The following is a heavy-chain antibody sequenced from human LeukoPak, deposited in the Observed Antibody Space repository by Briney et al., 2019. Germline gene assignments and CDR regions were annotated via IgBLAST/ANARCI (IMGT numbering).Heavy chain of an antibody. D-gene: IGHD5-18*01. J-gene: IGHJ4*02. CDR2: IKLDGGDK. CDR3: ARDLSGIAGYTYGRGIDY. CDR1: GFTFKNYW. V-gene: IGHV3-7*01. Sequence: GGSLRVSCAASGFTFKNYWMSWVRQAPGKGLEWVANIKLDGGDKYYVDSVKGRFTISRDNAKNSLYLQMNSLRADDTAVYYCARDLSGIAGYTYGRGIDYWGQGTLVTVSS.